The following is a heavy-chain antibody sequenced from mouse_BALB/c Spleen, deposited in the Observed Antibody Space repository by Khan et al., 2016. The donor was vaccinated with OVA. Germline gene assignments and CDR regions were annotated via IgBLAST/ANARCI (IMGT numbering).Heavy chain of an antibody. CDR3: AREGGNYVDSIDY. D-gene: IGHD2-1*01. V-gene: IGHV2-9*02. Sequence: QVQLKESGPGLVAPSQSLSINCTVSGFTLITYGVHWVRQSPGKGLEWLGIIWAGGSTNYNSALMARLSISKDNSQRQVFLKMNSLQTDDTAMYYWAREGGNYVDSIDYWGQGTSVTVS. CDR2: IWAGGST. CDR1: GFTLITYG. J-gene: IGHJ4*01.